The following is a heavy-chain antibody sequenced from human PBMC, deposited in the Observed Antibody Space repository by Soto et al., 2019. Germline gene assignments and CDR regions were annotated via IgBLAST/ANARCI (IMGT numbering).Heavy chain of an antibody. CDR1: GFTLSSYS. CDR2: ISSSGTTM. Sequence: PGGSLRLSCAASGFTLSSYSMNWVRQAPGKGLEWVSYISSSGTTMYYADSVKGRFTISRDSAKNSLSLQMNSLRAEDTAVYYCARGAETGYSGVDYWGQGTLVTVSS. J-gene: IGHJ4*02. V-gene: IGHV3-48*01. D-gene: IGHD6-25*01. CDR3: ARGAETGYSGVDY.